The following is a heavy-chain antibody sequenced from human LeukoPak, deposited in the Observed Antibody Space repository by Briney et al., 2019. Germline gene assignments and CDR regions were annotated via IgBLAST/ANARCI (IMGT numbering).Heavy chain of an antibody. CDR3: ARDKWEPRYAFDI. D-gene: IGHD1-26*01. J-gene: IGHJ3*02. CDR1: GFTFSSYNM. Sequence: GSLRLSCAASGFTFSSYNMNWVRQPPGKGLGWIGEIYHSGSTNYNPSLKSRVTISVDKSETQFSLKLSSVTAADTAVYYCARDKWEPRYAFDIWGQGTMVTVSS. V-gene: IGHV4-4*02. CDR2: IYHSGST.